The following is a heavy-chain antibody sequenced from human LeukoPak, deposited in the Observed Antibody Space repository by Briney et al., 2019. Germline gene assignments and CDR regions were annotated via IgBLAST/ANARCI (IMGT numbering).Heavy chain of an antibody. Sequence: SETLSLTCTVSGGSISSYYWGWIRQPPGKGLEWIGSIYYSGSTYYNPSLKSRVTISVDTSKNQFSLKLSSVTAADTAVYYCARDPPRITMVRGVIISLPYGMDVWGQGTTVTVSS. D-gene: IGHD3-10*01. J-gene: IGHJ6*02. CDR2: IYYSGST. V-gene: IGHV4-39*07. CDR3: ARDPPRITMVRGVIISLPYGMDV. CDR1: GGSISSYY.